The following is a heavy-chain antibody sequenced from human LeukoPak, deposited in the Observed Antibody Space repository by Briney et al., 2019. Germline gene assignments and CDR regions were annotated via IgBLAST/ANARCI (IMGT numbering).Heavy chain of an antibody. CDR1: GGPLSCQL. D-gene: IGHD3-10*01. CDR2: IYTDGST. CDR3: ATCPRGLAFDY. J-gene: IGHJ4*02. Sequence: SETLPLPYTLSGGPLSCQLLIWIRQPAGKGLEWIGRIYTDGSTMYNSSFKSRVTMSVDTSKKQVSLKLNSVTAADTAVYYCATCPRGLAFDYWGQGTLVTVSS. V-gene: IGHV4-4*07.